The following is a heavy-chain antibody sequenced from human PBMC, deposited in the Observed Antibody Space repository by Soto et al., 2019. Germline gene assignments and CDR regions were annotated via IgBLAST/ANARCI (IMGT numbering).Heavy chain of an antibody. D-gene: IGHD1-1*01. CDR3: ARGEGRYNWNAAFDI. J-gene: IGHJ3*02. V-gene: IGHV1-69*13. Sequence: SVKVSCKASGGTFSSYAISWVRQAPGQGLEWMGGIIPIFGTANYAQKSQGRVTITADESTSTAYMELSSLRSEDTAVYYCARGEGRYNWNAAFDIWGQGTMVTVSS. CDR2: IIPIFGTA. CDR1: GGTFSSYA.